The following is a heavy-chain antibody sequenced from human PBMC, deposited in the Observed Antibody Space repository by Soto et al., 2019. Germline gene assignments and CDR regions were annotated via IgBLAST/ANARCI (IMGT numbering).Heavy chain of an antibody. Sequence: QVQLVQAGAEVKKPGSSVKVSCKASGGTFSSYAISWVRQAPGQGLEWMGGLIPIFGTANYAQKFQGRVTITADEPTSTAYMELSSLRSEDTAVYYCARDPHQDPPDDWYFDYWGKGTLVTVSS. CDR2: LIPIFGTA. D-gene: IGHD3-9*01. J-gene: IGHJ4*02. V-gene: IGHV1-69*01. CDR1: GGTFSSYA. CDR3: ARDPHQDPPDDWYFDY.